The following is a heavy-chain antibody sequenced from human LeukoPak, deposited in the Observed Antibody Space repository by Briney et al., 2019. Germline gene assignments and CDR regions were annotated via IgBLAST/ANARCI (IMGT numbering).Heavy chain of an antibody. Sequence: GGSLRLSCAASGFTFSSYGMHWARQAPGKGLEWVAIISYDGSNKYYADSVKGRFTISRDNSKNTLYLQMNSLRAEDTAVYYCARPPPSCSSTSCYQHYWGQGTLVTVSS. CDR1: GFTFSSYG. V-gene: IGHV3-30*03. CDR2: ISYDGSNK. J-gene: IGHJ4*02. CDR3: ARPPPSCSSTSCYQHY. D-gene: IGHD2-2*01.